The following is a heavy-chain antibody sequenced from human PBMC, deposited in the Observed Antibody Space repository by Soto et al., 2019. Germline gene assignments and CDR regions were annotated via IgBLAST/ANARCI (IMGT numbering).Heavy chain of an antibody. J-gene: IGHJ6*02. D-gene: IGHD2-8*02. CDR2: ISYDGSNK. CDR1: GFTFSSYG. Sequence: GGSLRLSCAASGFTFSSYGMHWVRQAPGRGLEWVAVISYDGSNKYYADSVKGRFTISRDNSKNTLYLQMNSLRAEDTAVYYCAWCPNDYYYRMDVWGQGTTVTVSS. CDR3: AWCPNDYYYRMDV. V-gene: IGHV3-30*03.